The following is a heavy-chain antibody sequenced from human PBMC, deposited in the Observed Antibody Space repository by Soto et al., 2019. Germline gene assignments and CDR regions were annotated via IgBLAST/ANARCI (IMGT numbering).Heavy chain of an antibody. CDR3: ARLMGTSFDL. J-gene: IGHJ4*02. CDR1: GFNFANYA. V-gene: IGHV3-49*04. D-gene: IGHD2-8*01. Sequence: PGGSLRLSCTGSGFNFANYALTWVRQAPGKGLEWVGFIRGETNGGTADYAASLKGRITISRDDSKNSLYLQMNSLKTEDTAVYFCARLMGTSFDLWGQGTLVTVSS. CDR2: IRGETNGGTA.